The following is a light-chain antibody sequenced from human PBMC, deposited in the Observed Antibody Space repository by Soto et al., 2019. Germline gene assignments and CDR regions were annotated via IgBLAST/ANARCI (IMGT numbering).Light chain of an antibody. Sequence: EIVMTQSPATLSLSPGARATLSCGASQSVSSNLAWYQQKPGQAPRLLIYGASTRATGIPARFSGSGSGTEFTLTISSLQSEDFAVYYCQQYNNWPPITFGQGTRLEIK. CDR2: GAS. CDR3: QQYNNWPPIT. V-gene: IGKV3-15*01. J-gene: IGKJ5*01. CDR1: QSVSSN.